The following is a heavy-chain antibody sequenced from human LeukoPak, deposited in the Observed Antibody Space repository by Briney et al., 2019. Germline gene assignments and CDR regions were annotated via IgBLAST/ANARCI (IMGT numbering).Heavy chain of an antibody. J-gene: IGHJ4*02. V-gene: IGHV3-23*01. CDR2: ISGSGGST. D-gene: IGHD5-18*01. CDR3: ARDARDTVMLTVDY. CDR1: GFTFSSYA. Sequence: GGSLRLSCAASGFTFSSYAMSWVRQAPGKGLEWVSAISGSGGSTYYADSVKGRFTISRDNSKNTLYLQMNSLRAEDTAVYYCARDARDTVMLTVDYWGQGTLVTVSS.